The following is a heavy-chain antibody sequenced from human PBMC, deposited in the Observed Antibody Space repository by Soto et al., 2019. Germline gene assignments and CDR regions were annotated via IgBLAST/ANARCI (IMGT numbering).Heavy chain of an antibody. Sequence: QVQLVESGGGVVQPGRSLRLSCAASGFTFSSYGMHWVRQAPGKGLEWVAVIWYDGSNKYYADSVKGRFTISRDNSKNTLYLQMNSLRAEDTAVYYCARDQAYIYYSYGMDVWGQGTTVTVSS. D-gene: IGHD1-20*01. CDR2: IWYDGSNK. J-gene: IGHJ6*02. CDR3: ARDQAYIYYSYGMDV. CDR1: GFTFSSYG. V-gene: IGHV3-33*01.